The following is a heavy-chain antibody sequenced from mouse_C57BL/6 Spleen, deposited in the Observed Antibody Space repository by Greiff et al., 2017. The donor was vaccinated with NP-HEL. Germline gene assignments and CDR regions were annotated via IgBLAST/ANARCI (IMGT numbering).Heavy chain of an antibody. CDR2: ISSGSSTI. J-gene: IGHJ4*01. CDR3: ARLYGNFAMDY. Sequence: EVKLVESGGGLVKPGGSLKLSCAASGFTGSDYGRHWVRKAPEKGLEWVAYISSGSSTIYYADTVKGRFTISRDNAKNTLFLQMTSLRSEDTAMYYCARLYGNFAMDYWGQGTSVTVSS. D-gene: IGHD2-1*01. V-gene: IGHV5-17*01. CDR1: GFTGSDYG.